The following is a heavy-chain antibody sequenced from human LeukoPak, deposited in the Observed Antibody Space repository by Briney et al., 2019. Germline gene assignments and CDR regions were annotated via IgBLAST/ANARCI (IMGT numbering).Heavy chain of an antibody. CDR3: AKVPIWFGDHLQPPHY. CDR2: LSGSGDST. J-gene: IGHJ4*02. CDR1: GFTFSGNA. V-gene: IGHV3-23*01. D-gene: IGHD3-10*01. Sequence: AGSLSLSCSASGFTFSGNALSWVRQAQGHGLDWVSGLSGSGDSTYYADSVKGRFTISRDNSKTTLYLQMNSLRAENTAEYYCAKVPIWFGDHLQPPHYWGQGTLVAVSS.